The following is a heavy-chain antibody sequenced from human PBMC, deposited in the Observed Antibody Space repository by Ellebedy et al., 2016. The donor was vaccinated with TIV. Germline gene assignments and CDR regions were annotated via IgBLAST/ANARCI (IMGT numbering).Heavy chain of an antibody. CDR1: GGSISSSSYY. CDR2: IYYSGST. J-gene: IGHJ5*02. D-gene: IGHD3-10*01. V-gene: IGHV4-39*07. CDR3: ARVSAWFGAHNWFDP. Sequence: MPSETLSLTCTVSGGSISSSSYYWGWIRQPPGKGLEWIGSIYYSGSTYYNPSLKSRVTISVDTSKNHFSLRLTSVTAADTAVYYCARVSAWFGAHNWFDPWGQGTLVTVSS.